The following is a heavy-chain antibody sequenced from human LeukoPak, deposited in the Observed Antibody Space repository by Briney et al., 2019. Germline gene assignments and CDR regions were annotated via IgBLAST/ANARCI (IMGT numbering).Heavy chain of an antibody. CDR1: GFTFINFG. CDR3: ARGDDGRSLDY. D-gene: IGHD1-1*01. CDR2: VWYDGNNK. J-gene: IGHJ4*02. V-gene: IGHV3-33*01. Sequence: GGSLRLSCAASGFTFINFGTHWVRQAPGKGPEWVAIVWYDGNNKYYADSVKGRFTISRDNSENTLFLQMNSLRVEDSALYYCARGDDGRSLDYWGQGTRVTVSS.